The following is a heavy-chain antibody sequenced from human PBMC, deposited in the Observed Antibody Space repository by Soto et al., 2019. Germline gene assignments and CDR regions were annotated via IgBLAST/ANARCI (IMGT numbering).Heavy chain of an antibody. CDR3: AIHDCISSSCYHYYYHSMDV. CDR2: IIPIFDTA. CDR1: GGTFSSYA. Sequence: QVQLVQSGAEVKKPGSSVKVSCKTSGGTFSSYAISWVRQAPGQGLEWMGGIIPIFDTANYAQKFQGRVTITAHESTSTSYMDLCILRSESTAIYHFAIHDCISSSCYHYYYHSMDVWGQGTTVTVSS. D-gene: IGHD2-2*01. J-gene: IGHJ6*02. V-gene: IGHV1-69*12.